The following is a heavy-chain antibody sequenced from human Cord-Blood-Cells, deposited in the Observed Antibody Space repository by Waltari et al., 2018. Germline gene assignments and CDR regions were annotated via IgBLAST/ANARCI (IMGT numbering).Heavy chain of an antibody. V-gene: IGHV1-8*01. Sequence: QVQLVQSGAEVKKPGASVKVSCKAPGYTFTSYDLNWVRQATGQGLEWMGWRKPNSGNTGYAQKFQGRVTMTRNTSISTAYMELSSLRSEDTAVYYCATPLPIAAAGTLGYWGQGTLVTVSS. J-gene: IGHJ4*02. CDR3: ATPLPIAAAGTLGY. CDR2: RKPNSGNT. CDR1: GYTFTSYD. D-gene: IGHD6-13*01.